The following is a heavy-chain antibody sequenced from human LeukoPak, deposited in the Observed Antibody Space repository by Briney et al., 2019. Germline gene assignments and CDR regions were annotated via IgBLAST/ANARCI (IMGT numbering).Heavy chain of an antibody. CDR3: AKRWIVGATSYFDY. Sequence: PGGSLRLSCAASGFTFSDHYMSWIRQAPGKGLEWVAFIRYDGSNKFYADSVKGRFTISRDNSKNTLYLQMNSLRAEDTAVYYCAKRWIVGATSYFDYWGRGTLVTVSS. CDR2: IRYDGSNK. D-gene: IGHD1-26*01. J-gene: IGHJ4*02. V-gene: IGHV3-30*02. CDR1: GFTFSDHY.